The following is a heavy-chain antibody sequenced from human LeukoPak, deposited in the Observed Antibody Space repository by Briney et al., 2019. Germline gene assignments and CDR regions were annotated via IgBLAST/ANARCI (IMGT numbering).Heavy chain of an antibody. V-gene: IGHV4-4*07. J-gene: IGHJ4*02. CDR3: ARDTISGHFDY. CDR2: IYTSGST. D-gene: IGHD6-25*01. CDR1: GGSISSHY. Sequence: SETLSLTCTVSGGSISSHYWSWIRQPAGKGLEWIGRIYTSGSTSYNPSLKSRVTMSVDTSKKQFSLKLSSVTAADTAVYYCARDTISGHFDYWGQGTLVTVSS.